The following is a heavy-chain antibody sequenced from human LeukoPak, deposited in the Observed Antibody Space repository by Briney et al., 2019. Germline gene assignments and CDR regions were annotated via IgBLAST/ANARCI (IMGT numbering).Heavy chain of an antibody. Sequence: DSVKGRFTISRDNSKNTLYLQMNSLRAEDTAVYYCAKDITIFGVVHDAFDIWGQGTMVTVSS. V-gene: IGHV3-30*02. D-gene: IGHD3-3*01. CDR3: AKDITIFGVVHDAFDI. J-gene: IGHJ3*02.